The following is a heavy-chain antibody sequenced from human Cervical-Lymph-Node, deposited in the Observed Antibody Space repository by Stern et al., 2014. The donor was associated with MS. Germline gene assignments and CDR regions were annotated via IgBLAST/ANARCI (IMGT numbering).Heavy chain of an antibody. Sequence: QVQLVQSGAEVKKPGASVKVSCKVSGYTLTELSMHWVRQAPGTGLEWMGGFDPEDGETIYAQKFQGRVTMTEATSTETAYMELSSLRSEDTAVYYCASHTAMDYYFDYWGQGTLVTVSS. J-gene: IGHJ4*02. CDR1: GYTLTELS. V-gene: IGHV1-24*01. CDR3: ASHTAMDYYFDY. D-gene: IGHD5-18*01. CDR2: FDPEDGET.